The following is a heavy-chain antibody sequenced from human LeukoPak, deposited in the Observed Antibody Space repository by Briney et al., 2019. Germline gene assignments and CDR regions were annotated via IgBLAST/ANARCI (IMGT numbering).Heavy chain of an antibody. CDR2: IYHSGST. CDR1: GGSISSGGYS. Sequence: SQTLSLTCAVSGGSISSGGYSWSWIRQPPGKGLEWIGYIYHSGSTYYNPSLKSRVTISVDRSKNRFSLKLSSVTAADTAVYYCARLTTVTADAFDIWGQGTMVTVSS. V-gene: IGHV4-30-2*01. D-gene: IGHD4-17*01. J-gene: IGHJ3*02. CDR3: ARLTTVTADAFDI.